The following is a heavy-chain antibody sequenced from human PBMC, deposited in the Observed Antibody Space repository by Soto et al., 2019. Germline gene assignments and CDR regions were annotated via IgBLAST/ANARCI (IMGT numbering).Heavy chain of an antibody. D-gene: IGHD6-13*01. V-gene: IGHV3-13*01. Sequence: GGSLRLSCAASGFTFSSYDMHWVRQATGKGLEWVSAIGTAGDTYYPGSVKGRFTISRENAKNSLYLQMNSLRAGDTAVYYCARGIAAAESRFDPWGQGTLVTVSS. CDR3: ARGIAAAESRFDP. J-gene: IGHJ5*02. CDR1: GFTFSSYD. CDR2: IGTAGDT.